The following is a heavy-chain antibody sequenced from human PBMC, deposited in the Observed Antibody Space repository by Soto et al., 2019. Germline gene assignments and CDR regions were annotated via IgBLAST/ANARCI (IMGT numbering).Heavy chain of an antibody. CDR1: RGTFNKYT. CDR2: IIPIFGTA. Sequence: SVKVPCKDYRGTFNKYTISWVPQPPGQGLEWMGGIIPIFGTANYAQKFQGRVTITADESTSTAYMELSSLRSEDTAVYYCARVLGSMTTRGMDVWGQGTTVTVSS. D-gene: IGHD4-17*01. J-gene: IGHJ6*02. V-gene: IGHV1-69*01. CDR3: ARVLGSMTTRGMDV.